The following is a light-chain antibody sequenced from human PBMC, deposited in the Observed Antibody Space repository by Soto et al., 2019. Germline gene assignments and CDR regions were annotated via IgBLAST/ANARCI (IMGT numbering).Light chain of an antibody. CDR1: QSVSSSY. CDR3: QQRSNWIT. Sequence: EIVLTQSPGTLSLSPGERATLSCRASQSVSSSYLAWYQQKPGQAPRLLIYDASYRATGIPARFRGSGSMTDFTLTISSLEPEDFALYYCQQRSNWITFGGGTKVDIK. V-gene: IGKV3D-20*02. CDR2: DAS. J-gene: IGKJ4*01.